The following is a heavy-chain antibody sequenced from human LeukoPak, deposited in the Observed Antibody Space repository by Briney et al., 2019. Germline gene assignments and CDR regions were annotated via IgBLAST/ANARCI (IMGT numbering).Heavy chain of an antibody. Sequence: GXSVKVSCKASGGTFSSYGINWVRQAPGQGLEWMGRIIPILGIVNYAQKFQGRVTITADKSTSTAYMELSSLRSEDTAVYYCARVGYGGNKFDYWGQGTLVTVSS. CDR2: IIPILGIV. V-gene: IGHV1-69*04. CDR3: ARVGYGGNKFDY. D-gene: IGHD4-23*01. CDR1: GGTFSSYG. J-gene: IGHJ4*02.